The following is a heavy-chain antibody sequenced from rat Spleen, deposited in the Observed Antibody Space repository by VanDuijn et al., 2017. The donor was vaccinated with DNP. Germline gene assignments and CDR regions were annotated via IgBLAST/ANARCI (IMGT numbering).Heavy chain of an antibody. D-gene: IGHD1-3*01. CDR1: GFSLTTYS. CDR2: MWYDGDT. V-gene: IGHV2-63*01. CDR3: TSTLVNYGTYGYYAMDA. Sequence: QVQLKESGPGLVQPSQTLSLTCAVSGFSLTTYSVSWVRQPSGKGPEWMGKMWYDGDTAYNSALKSRLSISRDTSKSQVFLKMNSLQTDDTGTYYCTSTLVNYGTYGYYAMDAWGQGTSVTVSS. J-gene: IGHJ4*01.